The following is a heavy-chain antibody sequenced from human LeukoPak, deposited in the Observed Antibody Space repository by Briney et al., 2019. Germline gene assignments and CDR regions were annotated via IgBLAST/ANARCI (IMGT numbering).Heavy chain of an antibody. CDR3: ARDLSYSSSSNDY. Sequence: EGSLRLSCAASGFTFSSYSMNWVRQAPGKGLEWVSSISSSSSYIYYADSVKGRFTISRDNAKNSLYLQMNSLRAEDTAVYYCARDLSYSSSSNDYWGQGTLVTVSS. D-gene: IGHD6-13*01. J-gene: IGHJ4*02. CDR2: ISSSSSYI. V-gene: IGHV3-21*01. CDR1: GFTFSSYS.